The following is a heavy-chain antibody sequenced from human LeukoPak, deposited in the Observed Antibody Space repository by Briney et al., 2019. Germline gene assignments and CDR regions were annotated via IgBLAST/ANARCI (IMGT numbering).Heavy chain of an antibody. CDR2: ISNSGDIM. J-gene: IGHJ2*01. CDR1: GFTYNDSK. Sequence: GGSLRVSRLLTGFTYNDSKITWFSQAPGKGLEWVSYISNSGDIMDYADSVKGRFTISRDNARNSLYLQMNSLRAEDTAVYYCAIYAFRENCYFDLWGRGTLVTVSS. D-gene: IGHD3-3*02. V-gene: IGHV3-11*01. CDR3: AIYAFRENCYFDL.